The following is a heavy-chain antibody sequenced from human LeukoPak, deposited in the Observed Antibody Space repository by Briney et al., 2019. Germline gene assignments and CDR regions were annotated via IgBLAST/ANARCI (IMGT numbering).Heavy chain of an antibody. CDR3: AREHCSSASCYDAFDI. V-gene: IGHV1-69*05. CDR2: ITSIFDRA. J-gene: IGHJ3*02. Sequence: AVKVSCKASRATLSSYAISCVRQAPARGGECVGGITSIFDRANYAQKFQGRVTITTDESTSTAYVEMSRLTSEDTAVYYCAREHCSSASCYDAFDIWGQGTMVTVSS. D-gene: IGHD2-2*01. CDR1: RATLSSYA.